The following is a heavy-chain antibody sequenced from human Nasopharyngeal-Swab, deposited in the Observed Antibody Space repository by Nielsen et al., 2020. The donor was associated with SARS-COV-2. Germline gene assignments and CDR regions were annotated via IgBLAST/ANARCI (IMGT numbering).Heavy chain of an antibody. Sequence: ASVKVFCKASGYTFTSYYMHWVRQAPGQGLEWMGIIKPSGGSTSYAQKFRGRVPMTRDTSTSTVYMELSSLRSEDTAVYYCASFIVGAHRETYYGGMDVWGQGTTVTVSS. J-gene: IGHJ6*02. D-gene: IGHD1-26*01. CDR3: ASFIVGAHRETYYGGMDV. CDR1: GYTFTSYY. V-gene: IGHV1-46*01. CDR2: IKPSGGST.